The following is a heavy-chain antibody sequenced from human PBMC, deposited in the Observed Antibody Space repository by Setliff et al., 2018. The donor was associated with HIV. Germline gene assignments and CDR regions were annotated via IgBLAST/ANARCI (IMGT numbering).Heavy chain of an antibody. CDR2: MSHSGGA. D-gene: IGHD1-26*01. Sequence: SETLSLTCAVYTESLTRYDWAWIRQVPGKGLEWIGEMSHSGGANYNPSLKSRVSISVDTSKRQFSLKMTSVTAADTAIYYCATSNSWSCRLNYWGQGTVVTVSS. J-gene: IGHJ4*02. V-gene: IGHV4-34*01. CDR3: ATSNSWSCRLNY. CDR1: TESLTRYD.